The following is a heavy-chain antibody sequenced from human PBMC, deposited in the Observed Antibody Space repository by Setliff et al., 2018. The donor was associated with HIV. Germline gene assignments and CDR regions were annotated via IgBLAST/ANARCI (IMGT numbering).Heavy chain of an antibody. CDR1: GGSFSGYY. V-gene: IGHV4-34*01. J-gene: IGHJ5*02. CDR2: INHSGST. D-gene: IGHD2-15*01. Sequence: PSETLSLTCAVYGGSFSGYYWSWIRQPPGKGLEWIGEINHSGSTNYNPSLKSRVTLSVDTSKNQFSLSLTSVTGADTAVYYCARGGASSKYLDPWGQGTLVTVSS. CDR3: ARGGASSKYLDP.